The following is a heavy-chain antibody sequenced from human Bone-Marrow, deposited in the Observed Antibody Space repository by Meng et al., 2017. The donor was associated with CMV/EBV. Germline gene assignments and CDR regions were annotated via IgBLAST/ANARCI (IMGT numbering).Heavy chain of an antibody. V-gene: IGHV4-59*12. CDR3: ARDSSFDQ. CDR2: IYYSGST. Sequence: SETTSLTCTVSGGSISSYYWSWIRQPPGKGLEWIGYIYYSGSTNYSPSLKSRVTISVDTSKNQISLKLRSVTAADTAIYYCARDSSFDQWGQGTLVTVSS. CDR1: GGSISSYY. D-gene: IGHD6-6*01. J-gene: IGHJ4*02.